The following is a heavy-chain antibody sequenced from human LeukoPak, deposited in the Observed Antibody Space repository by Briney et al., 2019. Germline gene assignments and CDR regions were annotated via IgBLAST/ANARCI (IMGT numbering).Heavy chain of an antibody. V-gene: IGHV1-18*01. D-gene: IGHD3-10*01. Sequence: ASVKVSCKASGYTLTNYGVSWVRQAPGQGLEWMGWISGYNGYTNYAQKFQFRVTMTTDTSTSTAYMGLRSLTSDDTAVYYCARGVRLVRGVYPHGIWGQGTLVTVSS. CDR3: ARGVRLVRGVYPHGI. J-gene: IGHJ4*02. CDR2: ISGYNGYT. CDR1: GYTLTNYG.